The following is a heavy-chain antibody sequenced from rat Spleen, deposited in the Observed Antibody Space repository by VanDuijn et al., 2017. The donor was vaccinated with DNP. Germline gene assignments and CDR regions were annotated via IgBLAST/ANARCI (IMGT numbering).Heavy chain of an antibody. J-gene: IGHJ2*01. Sequence: EVQLVESGGGLVQPGRSLKLSCAASGFTFSNYGMAWVRQAPTKGLEWVASITNSGGSTYYRDSVKGRFTISRDNAKSTLYLQMDSLRSEDTATYYCTTLPGYGMDAWGQGVMVTVSS. CDR3: TTLPGYGMDA. CDR1: GFTFSNYG. CDR2: ITNSGGST. V-gene: IGHV5-27*01. D-gene: IGHD1-4*01.